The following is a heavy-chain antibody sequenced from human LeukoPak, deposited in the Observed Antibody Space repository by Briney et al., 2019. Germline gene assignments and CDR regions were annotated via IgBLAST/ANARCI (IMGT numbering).Heavy chain of an antibody. CDR1: GYSFTSYW. CDR3: ARWVDSGSYWEPAYYMDV. CDR2: IYPGDSDT. Sequence: GESLKISCKGSGYSFTSYWIGWVRQMPGKGLEWMGIIYPGDSDTRYSPSFQGQVTISADKSISTAYLQWSSLKASDTAMYYCARWVDSGSYWEPAYYMDVWGKGTTVTVSS. D-gene: IGHD1-26*01. J-gene: IGHJ6*03. V-gene: IGHV5-51*01.